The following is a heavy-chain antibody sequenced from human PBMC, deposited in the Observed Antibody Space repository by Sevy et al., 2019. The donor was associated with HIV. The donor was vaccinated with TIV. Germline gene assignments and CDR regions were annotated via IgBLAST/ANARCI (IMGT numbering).Heavy chain of an antibody. Sequence: GGSLRLSCAASGLIFSHYGMHWVRQAPGKGLEWVAFISYDGSDTYYVDSVKGRFSISRDNSENTVYLQINSLRTEDTALYYCAKNTAAAGTGGFDYWGQGTLVTVSS. CDR2: ISYDGSDT. D-gene: IGHD6-13*01. J-gene: IGHJ4*02. CDR3: AKNTAAAGTGGFDY. CDR1: GLIFSHYG. V-gene: IGHV3-30*02.